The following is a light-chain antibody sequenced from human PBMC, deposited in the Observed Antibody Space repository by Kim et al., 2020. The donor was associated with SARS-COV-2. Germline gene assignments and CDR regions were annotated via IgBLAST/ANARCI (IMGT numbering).Light chain of an antibody. V-gene: IGKV1-6*01. CDR1: QGMRND. CDR3: LQDYNYPYT. CDR2: SAS. J-gene: IGKJ2*01. Sequence: STSVGDTVTITCRASQGMRNDLGWYQQKPGKAPKLLIYSASSLQSGVPSRFSGSGSGTDFTLTISSLQPEDFATYYCLQDYNYPYTFGQGTKLEI.